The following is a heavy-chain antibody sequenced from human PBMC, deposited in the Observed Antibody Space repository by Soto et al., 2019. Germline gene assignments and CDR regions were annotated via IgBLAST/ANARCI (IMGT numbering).Heavy chain of an antibody. Sequence: QVQLVQSGAEVRKPGSSVRVSCKASGGRFSTYAFNWMRQAPGQGLEWLGGIITFFGAAMYAQKFQGRVTITAYELTSTAYMELSGLRSEYTAVYYCARGGKERFRVSGMDVWGQGTTITVSS. D-gene: IGHD1-1*01. V-gene: IGHV1-69*01. J-gene: IGHJ6*02. CDR1: GGRFSTYA. CDR3: ARGGKERFRVSGMDV. CDR2: IITFFGAA.